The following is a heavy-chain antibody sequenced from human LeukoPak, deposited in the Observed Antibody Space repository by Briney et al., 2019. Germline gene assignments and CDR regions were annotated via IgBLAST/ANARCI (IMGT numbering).Heavy chain of an antibody. V-gene: IGHV4-59*12. D-gene: IGHD1-26*01. CDR3: AKDMSGTYFSAFDI. CDR1: GGSISSYY. Sequence: SETLSLTCTVSGGSISSYYWSWIRQPPGKGLEWIGYIYYSGSTNYNPSLKSRVTISVDTSKNQFSLKLSSVTAADTAVYYCAKDMSGTYFSAFDIWGQGSLVTVSS. CDR2: IYYSGST. J-gene: IGHJ3*02.